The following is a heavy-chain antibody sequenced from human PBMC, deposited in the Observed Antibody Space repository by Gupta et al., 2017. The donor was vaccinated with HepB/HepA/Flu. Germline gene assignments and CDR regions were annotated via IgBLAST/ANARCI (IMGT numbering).Heavy chain of an antibody. D-gene: IGHD2-2*01. Sequence: QVQLVQSGAEVKKPGSSVKVSCKASGGTFSSYAISWVRQAPGQGLEWMGGIIPIFGTANYAQKFQGRVTITADKSTSTAYMELSSLRSEDTAVYYCARDLGDCSSTSCPDALGGYDLRRTYTYYYYMDVWGKGTTVTVSS. J-gene: IGHJ6*03. CDR3: ARDLGDCSSTSCPDALGGYDLRRTYTYYYYMDV. CDR1: GGTFSSYA. CDR2: IIPIFGTA. V-gene: IGHV1-69*06.